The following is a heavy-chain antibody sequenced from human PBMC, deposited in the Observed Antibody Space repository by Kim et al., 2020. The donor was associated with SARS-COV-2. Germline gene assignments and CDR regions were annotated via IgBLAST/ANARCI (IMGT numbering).Heavy chain of an antibody. J-gene: IGHJ3*02. Sequence: GGSLRLSCAASGFTFSSYEMNWVRQAPGKGLEWVSYISSSGSTIYYADSVKGRFTISRDNAKNSLYLQMNSLRAEDTAVYYCARGYYDSSGYYYYRSDAFDIWGQGTMVTVSS. CDR2: ISSSGSTI. V-gene: IGHV3-48*03. CDR1: GFTFSSYE. CDR3: ARGYYDSSGYYYYRSDAFDI. D-gene: IGHD3-22*01.